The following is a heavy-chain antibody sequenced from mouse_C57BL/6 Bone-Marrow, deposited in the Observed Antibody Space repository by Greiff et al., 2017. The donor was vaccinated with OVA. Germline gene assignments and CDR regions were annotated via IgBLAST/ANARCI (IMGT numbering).Heavy chain of an antibody. CDR3: ARHTGGNDSRWYFDV. CDR2: INSDGGST. D-gene: IGHD2-2*01. V-gene: IGHV5-2*01. CDR1: EYEFPSHD. J-gene: IGHJ1*03. Sequence: EVNVVESGGGLVQPGESLKLSCESNEYEFPSHDMSWVRKTPEKRLELVAAINSDGGSTYYPDTMERRFIISRDNTKKTLYLQMSSLRSEDTALYYCARHTGGNDSRWYFDVWGTGTTVTVSS.